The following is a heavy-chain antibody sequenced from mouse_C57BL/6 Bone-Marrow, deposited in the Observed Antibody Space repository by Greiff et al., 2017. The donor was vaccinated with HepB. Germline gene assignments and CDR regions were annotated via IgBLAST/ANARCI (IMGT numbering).Heavy chain of an antibody. Sequence: EVKVVESGGGLVKPGGSLKLSCAASGFTFSSYAMSWVRQTPEKRLEWVATISDGGSYTYYPDNVTGRFTISRDNAKNNLYLQMSHLKSEDTAMYYCARGKIYFDYWGQGTTLTVSS. V-gene: IGHV5-4*03. J-gene: IGHJ2*01. CDR2: ISDGGSYT. CDR1: GFTFSSYA. CDR3: ARGKIYFDY.